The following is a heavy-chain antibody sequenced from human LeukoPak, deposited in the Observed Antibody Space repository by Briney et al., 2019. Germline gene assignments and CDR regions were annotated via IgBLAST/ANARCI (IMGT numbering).Heavy chain of an antibody. CDR1: GFTFSSYE. D-gene: IGHD3-9*01. CDR3: ARVRYFDWLGPFDY. V-gene: IGHV3-48*03. CDR2: ISTSGSTK. J-gene: IGHJ4*02. Sequence: GGSLRLSCAASGFTFSSYEMNWVRQAPGKGLEWISYISTSGSTKHYADSMKGRFTISRDNAMNSLYLQMNSLRAEDTAVYYCARVRYFDWLGPFDYWGQGTLVTVSS.